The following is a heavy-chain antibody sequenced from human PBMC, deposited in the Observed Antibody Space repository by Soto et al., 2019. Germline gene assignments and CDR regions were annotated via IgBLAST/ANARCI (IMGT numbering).Heavy chain of an antibody. D-gene: IGHD5-12*01. Sequence: EVQLLESGGGLVQPGGSLRLSCAASGFTFSSYAMSWVRQAPGKGLEWVSAISGSGGSTYYADSVKGRFTISRDNSKNTLYVQMNSLRAEDTAVYYCAKVADIVATPAPPSAWIDYWGQGTLVTVSS. CDR2: ISGSGGST. CDR3: AKVADIVATPAPPSAWIDY. J-gene: IGHJ4*02. V-gene: IGHV3-23*01. CDR1: GFTFSSYA.